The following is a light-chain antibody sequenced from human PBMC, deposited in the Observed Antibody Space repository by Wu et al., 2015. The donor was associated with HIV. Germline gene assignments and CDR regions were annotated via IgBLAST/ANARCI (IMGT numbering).Light chain of an antibody. CDR1: QNVNTNY. J-gene: IGKJ4*01. Sequence: EIVLTQSPGTLSLSPGEGATLSCRASQNVNTNYLAWYQQKPGQTPRLLIYGVSSRATGIPDRFSGSGSGTDFTLTISRLGPEDFAVYYCQQYSSAPLTFGGGTKVEIK. CDR3: QQYSSAPLT. V-gene: IGKV3-20*01. CDR2: GVS.